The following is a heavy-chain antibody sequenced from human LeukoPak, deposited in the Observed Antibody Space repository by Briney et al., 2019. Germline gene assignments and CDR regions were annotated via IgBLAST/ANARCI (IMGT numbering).Heavy chain of an antibody. CDR1: GGTFSSYA. CDR2: IIPIFGTA. V-gene: IGHV1-69*01. CDR3: ARCVLRFLEWFSPLDY. D-gene: IGHD3-3*01. J-gene: IGHJ4*02. Sequence: ASVKVSCKASGGTFSSYAISWVRQAPGQGLEWMGGIIPIFGTANYAQKFQGRVTITADESTSTAYMELSSLRSEDTAVYYCARCVLRFLEWFSPLDYWGQGTLVTVSS.